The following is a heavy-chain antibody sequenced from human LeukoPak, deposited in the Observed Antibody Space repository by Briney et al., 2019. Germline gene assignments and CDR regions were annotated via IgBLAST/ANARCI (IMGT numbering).Heavy chain of an antibody. CDR1: GGSFSGYY. Sequence: SETLSLTCAVYGGSFSGYYWSWIRQPPGKGLEWIGEINHFGSTNYNPSLKSRVTISVDTSKNQFSLKLSSVTAADTAVYYCARGIGISSLDYWGQGTLVTVSS. V-gene: IGHV4-34*01. CDR3: ARGIGISSLDY. D-gene: IGHD3-3*02. CDR2: INHFGST. J-gene: IGHJ4*02.